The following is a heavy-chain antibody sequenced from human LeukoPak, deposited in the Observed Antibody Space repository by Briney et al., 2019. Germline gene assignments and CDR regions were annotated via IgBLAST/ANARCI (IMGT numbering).Heavy chain of an antibody. J-gene: IGHJ5*02. D-gene: IGHD1-26*01. CDR2: IKQDGSEK. CDR3: AGAMYSGSFDP. Sequence: GGFLRLSCATSGFTFSRYWMNWVRQAPGKGLEWVANIKQDGSEKYYVDSVKGRCTISRDNAKNSLYLQMSSLRVEDTAVYYCAGAMYSGSFDPWGQGILVTVSS. V-gene: IGHV3-7*02. CDR1: GFTFSRYW.